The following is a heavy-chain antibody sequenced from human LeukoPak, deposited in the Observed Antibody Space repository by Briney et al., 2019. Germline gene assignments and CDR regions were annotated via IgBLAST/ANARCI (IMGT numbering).Heavy chain of an antibody. J-gene: IGHJ4*02. CDR1: GYSITSSSW. D-gene: IGHD3-10*01. CDR2: IYHSGTT. Sequence: SDTLSLTCAVSGYSITSSSWWGCIRQPPGKGLEWIGYIYHSGTTYYNPSLQSRVTMSVDTSKNQFSLKLSSVTAVDTAVYYCARKENVYYYFDYWGQGTLVTVSS. V-gene: IGHV4-28*01. CDR3: ARKENVYYYFDY.